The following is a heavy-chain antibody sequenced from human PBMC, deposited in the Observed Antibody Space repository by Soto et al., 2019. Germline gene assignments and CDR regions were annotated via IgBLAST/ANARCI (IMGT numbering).Heavy chain of an antibody. CDR3: VRDRLNWFDP. CDR1: GASVNVYY. CDR2: IYTTGSR. Sequence: SETLSLTCNVSGASVNVYYWSWIRQSAGKGLEWIGRIYTTGSRNYNPSLKSRVSMSVDTSKNQVSLKLTSATAADTAVYFCVRDRLNWFDPWGQGTLVTV. V-gene: IGHV4-4*07. J-gene: IGHJ5*02.